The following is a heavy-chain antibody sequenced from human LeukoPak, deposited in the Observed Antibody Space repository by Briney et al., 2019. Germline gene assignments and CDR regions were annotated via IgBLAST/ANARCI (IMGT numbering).Heavy chain of an antibody. J-gene: IGHJ4*02. Sequence: GGSLRLSCAASGFTLSSFAMTWVRQAPGKGLEWVSGVNSGGDNTYYADSVKGRFTISRDNSKNTLYLQMNSLRAEDTAVYYCAKDQAGWRFDYWGQGTLVTVSS. CDR3: AKDQAGWRFDY. CDR2: VNSGGDNT. V-gene: IGHV3-23*01. D-gene: IGHD6-19*01. CDR1: GFTLSSFA.